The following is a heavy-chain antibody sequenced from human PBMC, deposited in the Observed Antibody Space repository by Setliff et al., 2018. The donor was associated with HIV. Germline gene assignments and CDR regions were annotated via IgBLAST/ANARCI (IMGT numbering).Heavy chain of an antibody. Sequence: PSETLSLTCNVSGDSIGTGTHYWAWIRQPPGKGLEWIGSLYGHSSTYYTKSLRGRVTISADTSINQISLKLTSVTAADTTVYYCTIPASSLAPNWGRGTQVTVSS. CDR3: TIPASSLAPN. J-gene: IGHJ4*02. V-gene: IGHV4-39*01. CDR1: GDSIGTGTHY. CDR2: LYGHSST.